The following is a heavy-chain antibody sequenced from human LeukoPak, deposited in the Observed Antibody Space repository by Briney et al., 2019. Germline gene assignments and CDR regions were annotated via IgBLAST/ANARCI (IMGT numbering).Heavy chain of an antibody. CDR1: TFTFSSYA. Sequence: GGSLRLSCATSTFTFSSYAMHWVRQAPGKGLEWVAVISFDGSKDYFADSVKGRFTISRDNSKNTMYLHKNSLRLEDTAVYYCARDSDTFGALDYWGQGTLVTVSS. J-gene: IGHJ4*02. V-gene: IGHV3-30-3*01. D-gene: IGHD3-10*01. CDR3: ARDSDTFGALDY. CDR2: ISFDGSKD.